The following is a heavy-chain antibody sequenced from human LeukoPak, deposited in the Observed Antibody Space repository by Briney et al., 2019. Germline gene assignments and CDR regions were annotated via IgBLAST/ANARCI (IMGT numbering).Heavy chain of an antibody. V-gene: IGHV3-21*01. J-gene: IGHJ4*02. Sequence: GGSLRLSCATSGFSFITYTMNWVRQAPGKGLEWVSSMTSSSSSIYYADSVKGRFTISRDNAKNSLYLQMNSLRAEDTAVYYCASSLSGASGYWGQGTLVTVSS. CDR3: ASSLSGASGY. CDR2: MTSSSSSI. CDR1: GFSFITYT. D-gene: IGHD7-27*01.